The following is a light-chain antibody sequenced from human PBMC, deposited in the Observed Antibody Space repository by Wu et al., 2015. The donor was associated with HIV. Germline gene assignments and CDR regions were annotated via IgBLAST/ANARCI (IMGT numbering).Light chain of an antibody. CDR2: DAS. V-gene: IGKV3-11*01. Sequence: EIVLTQSPGTLSLSPGERATLSCRASQSVSNTYLAWYQQKPGQAPRLLIYDASNRATGIPARFSGSGSGTDFTLTISSLEPEDFAVYYCQQRSNWPTSFGQGTKLEIK. CDR3: QQRSNWPTS. CDR1: QSVSNTY. J-gene: IGKJ2*03.